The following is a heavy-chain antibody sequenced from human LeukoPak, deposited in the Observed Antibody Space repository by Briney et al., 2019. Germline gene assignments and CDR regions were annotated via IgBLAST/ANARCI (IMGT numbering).Heavy chain of an antibody. Sequence: ASVKVSCKASGYTFTSYYMHWVRQAPGQGLEWMGIINPSGGSTSYAQKFQGRVTMTRDMSTSTVYMELSSLRSEDTAVYYCARYPTTVGYAFDIWGQGTMVTVSS. V-gene: IGHV1-46*01. CDR3: ARYPTTVGYAFDI. CDR2: INPSGGST. D-gene: IGHD4-23*01. J-gene: IGHJ3*02. CDR1: GYTFTSYY.